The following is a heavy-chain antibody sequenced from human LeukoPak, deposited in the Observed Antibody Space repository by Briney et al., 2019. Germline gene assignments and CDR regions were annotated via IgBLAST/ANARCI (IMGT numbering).Heavy chain of an antibody. Sequence: GRSLRLSCAAPGFTFSSYGMHWVRQAPGKGLEWVAVISYDGSNKYYADSVKGRFTISRDNSKNTLYLQMNSLRAEDTAVYYCAKDFTTVTTFLDYWGQGTLVTVSS. J-gene: IGHJ4*02. CDR2: ISYDGSNK. D-gene: IGHD4-17*01. CDR1: GFTFSSYG. CDR3: AKDFTTVTTFLDY. V-gene: IGHV3-30*18.